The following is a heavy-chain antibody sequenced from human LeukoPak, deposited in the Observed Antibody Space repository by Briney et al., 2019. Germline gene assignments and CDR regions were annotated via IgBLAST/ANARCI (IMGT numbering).Heavy chain of an antibody. CDR2: MNPHSGNT. J-gene: IGHJ4*02. CDR1: GYTFTTYD. D-gene: IGHD5-12*01. Sequence: ASVKVSCKTSGYTFTTYDINWLRQATGQGLEWMGWMNPHSGNTGYARKFQDRVTMTRDTSTSSAYMELSSLRSEDAAMYYCARRGHLSGYDPTNFGFWGQGTLVTVSS. V-gene: IGHV1-8*01. CDR3: ARRGHLSGYDPTNFGF.